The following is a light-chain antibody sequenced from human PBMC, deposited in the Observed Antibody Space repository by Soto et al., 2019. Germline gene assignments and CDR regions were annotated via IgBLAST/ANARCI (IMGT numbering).Light chain of an antibody. Sequence: EIVMTQSPATLSVSPGERVTLSCRASQSVSNNLAWYQQKPGQAPRLLIYDASSRATGISSRFSGSGSGIEFTLTISSLQSEDFAVYCFQQSHNWPPLTFGGGTKWEIK. CDR2: DAS. V-gene: IGKV3-15*01. CDR1: QSVSNN. CDR3: QQSHNWPPLT. J-gene: IGKJ4*01.